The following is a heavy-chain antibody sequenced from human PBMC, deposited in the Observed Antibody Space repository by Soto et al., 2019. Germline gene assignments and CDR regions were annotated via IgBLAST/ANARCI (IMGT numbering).Heavy chain of an antibody. J-gene: IGHJ4*02. CDR1: GGTFSSYA. CDR2: IIPIFGTA. Sequence: SVKVSCKASGGTFSSYAISWVRQAPGQGLEWMGGIIPIFGTANYAQKFQGRVTITADESTSTAYMELSSLRSEDTAVYYCARGPYYYDSSGYYYDFTYWGQGALVTVSS. CDR3: ARGPYYYDSSGYYYDFTY. D-gene: IGHD3-22*01. V-gene: IGHV1-69*13.